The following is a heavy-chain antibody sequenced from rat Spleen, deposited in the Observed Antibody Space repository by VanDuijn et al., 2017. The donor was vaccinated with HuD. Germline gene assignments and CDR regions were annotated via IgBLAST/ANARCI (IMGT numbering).Heavy chain of an antibody. CDR2: INYDGSST. Sequence: EVQLVESGGGLVQPGRSMKLSCAASGFIFSNYDMAWVRQAPKKGLEWVATINYDGSSTYYRDSVKGRFTISRDNAKSTLYLQMDSLKSEDTATYYCARSVFDYWGQGVMVTVSS. CDR3: ARSVFDY. CDR1: GFIFSNYD. J-gene: IGHJ2*01. V-gene: IGHV5-7*01.